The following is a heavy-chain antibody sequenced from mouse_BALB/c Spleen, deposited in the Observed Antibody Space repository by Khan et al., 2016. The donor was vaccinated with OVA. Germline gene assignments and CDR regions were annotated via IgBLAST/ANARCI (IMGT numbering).Heavy chain of an antibody. J-gene: IGHJ3*01. Sequence: EVQLQESGPGLVKPSQSLSLTCTVTGYSITSDYAWNWIRQFPGNKLEWMGYISSSGSTSYNPSLKSRISFTRDTSKNQFFLHLNSVTTEDTATYSCARLGPGFTYWGQGTLVTVSA. CDR3: ARLGPGFTY. CDR2: ISSSGST. V-gene: IGHV3-2*02. CDR1: GYSITSDYA.